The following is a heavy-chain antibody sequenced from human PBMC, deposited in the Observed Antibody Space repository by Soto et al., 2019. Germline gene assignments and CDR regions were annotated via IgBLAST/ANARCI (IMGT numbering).Heavy chain of an antibody. CDR3: ARGSYDILTGSQYYFDY. CDR1: GGSISSYY. V-gene: IGHV4-59*01. Sequence: SETLSLTCTVSGGSISSYYWSWIRQPPGKGLEWIGYIYYSGSTNYNPSLKSRDTISVDTSKNQFSLKLSSVTAADTAVYYCARGSYDILTGSQYYFDYWGQGTLVTVSS. CDR2: IYYSGST. J-gene: IGHJ4*02. D-gene: IGHD3-9*01.